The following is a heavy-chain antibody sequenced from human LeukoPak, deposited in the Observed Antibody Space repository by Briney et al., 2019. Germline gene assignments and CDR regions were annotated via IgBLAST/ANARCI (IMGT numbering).Heavy chain of an antibody. D-gene: IGHD3-22*01. CDR1: GYTFTSYG. Sequence: ASVKVSCKASGYTFTSYGIRWVRQAPGQGLEWMGWISAYNGNTNHAQKPQGRDTMTTDTSTSTAYMGLRSLSSDDPAVYYCARTHYYDSSGYYDGDNWFDPWGQGTLVTVSS. CDR3: ARTHYYDSSGYYDGDNWFDP. J-gene: IGHJ5*02. V-gene: IGHV1-18*01. CDR2: ISAYNGNT.